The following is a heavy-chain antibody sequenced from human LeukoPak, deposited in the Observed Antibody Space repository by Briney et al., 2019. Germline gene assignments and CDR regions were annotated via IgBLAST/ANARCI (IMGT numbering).Heavy chain of an antibody. Sequence: ASVKVSCKASGYTFTGYYMHWVRQAPGQGLEWMGWINPNSGGTNYAQKFQGRVTMTRDTSISTAYMELSRLRSDDTAVYYCARDARIAVAGRNDAFDIWGQGTMVTVSS. CDR1: GYTFTGYY. CDR3: ARDARIAVAGRNDAFDI. CDR2: INPNSGGT. V-gene: IGHV1-2*02. J-gene: IGHJ3*02. D-gene: IGHD6-19*01.